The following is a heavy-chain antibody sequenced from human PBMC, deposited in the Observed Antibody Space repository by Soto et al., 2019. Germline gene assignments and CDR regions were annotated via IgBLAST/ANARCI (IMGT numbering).Heavy chain of an antibody. J-gene: IGHJ4*02. V-gene: IGHV4-30-4*01. CDR3: ARSPFDDYDSRGYYSH. Sequence: SETLSLTCTVSGGSISSGDYYWSWIRQPPGKGLEWIGYIYYSGSTYYNPSLKSRVTISVDTSKNQFSLKLSSVTAADTAVYYCARSPFDDYDSRGYYSHWGQGTLVTVSS. CDR2: IYYSGST. CDR1: GGSISSGDYY. D-gene: IGHD3-22*01.